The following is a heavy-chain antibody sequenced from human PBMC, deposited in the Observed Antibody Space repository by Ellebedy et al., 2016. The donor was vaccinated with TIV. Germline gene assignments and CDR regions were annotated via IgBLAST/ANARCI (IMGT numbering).Heavy chain of an antibody. CDR3: ARPHYYDSSGYSMNFDY. D-gene: IGHD3-22*01. CDR1: GFTFSSYW. J-gene: IGHJ4*02. Sequence: GESLKISCAASGFTFSSYWMSWVRQAPGKGLEWVANIKQDGSEKYYVDSVKGRFTISRDNAKNSLYLQMNSLRAEDTAVYYCARPHYYDSSGYSMNFDYWGQGTLVTVSS. CDR2: IKQDGSEK. V-gene: IGHV3-7*03.